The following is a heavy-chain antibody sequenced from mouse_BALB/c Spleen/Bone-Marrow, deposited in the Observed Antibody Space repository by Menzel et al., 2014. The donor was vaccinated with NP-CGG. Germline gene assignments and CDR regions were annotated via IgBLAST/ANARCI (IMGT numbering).Heavy chain of an antibody. CDR3: ARQITTVDYAMDY. D-gene: IGHD1-1*01. V-gene: IGHV1-7*01. Sequence: QVQLKQSGTELAKPGASVKMSCKASGYTFTSYWMHWVKQRPGQGLEWIGYINPSTGYTEYNQKFKDKVTLTADKSSSTAYMQLSSLTSEDSAVYYCARQITTVDYAMDYWGQGTSVTVSS. J-gene: IGHJ4*01. CDR1: GYTFTSYW. CDR2: INPSTGYT.